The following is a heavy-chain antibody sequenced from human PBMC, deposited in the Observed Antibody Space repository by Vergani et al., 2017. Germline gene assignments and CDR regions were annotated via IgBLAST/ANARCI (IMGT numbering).Heavy chain of an antibody. D-gene: IGHD6-19*01. J-gene: IGHJ6*02. CDR3: AKDRGSSGWPHYYYYYGMDV. V-gene: IGHV3-33*06. CDR2: IWYDGSNK. CDR1: GFTFSSYG. Sequence: QVQLVESGGGVVQPGRSLRLSCAASGFTFSSYGMHWVRQAPGKGLAWVAVIWYDGSNKYYADSVKGRFTISRDNSKNTLYLQMNSLRAEDTAVYYCAKDRGSSGWPHYYYYYGMDVWGQGTTVTVSS.